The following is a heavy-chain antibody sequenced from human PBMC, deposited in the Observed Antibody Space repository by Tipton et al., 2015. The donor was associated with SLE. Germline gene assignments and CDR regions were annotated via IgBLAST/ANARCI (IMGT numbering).Heavy chain of an antibody. CDR1: GYTFVSYW. Sequence: QLVQSGAEVKKPGESLKISCKGSGYTFVSYWIGWVRQMPGKGLEWMGIIYPGDSDTRYSPSFQGQVTISADKSISTAYLQWSSLKASDTAMYYCARRFLGSSGWLRQLDYWGQGTLVTVSS. V-gene: IGHV5-51*03. CDR3: ARRFLGSSGWLRQLDY. J-gene: IGHJ4*02. CDR2: IYPGDSDT. D-gene: IGHD6-19*01.